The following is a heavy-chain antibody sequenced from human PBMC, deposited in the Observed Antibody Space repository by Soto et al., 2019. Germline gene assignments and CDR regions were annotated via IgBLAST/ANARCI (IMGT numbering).Heavy chain of an antibody. CDR1: GGTFTNYA. D-gene: IGHD1-1*01. J-gene: IGHJ6*02. CDR2: IIPIFGTA. Sequence: VQLVQSGAEVKKPGSSVKVSCKASGGTFTNYAFSWVRQAPGQGLEWLGGIIPIFGTADYAQKFQGRVTMTAGESTSTAHMELSTLRSDDTAVYYCASWLKEAGIGGNSYYGMDVWGQGTTVTVSS. V-gene: IGHV1-69*13. CDR3: ASWLKEAGIGGNSYYGMDV.